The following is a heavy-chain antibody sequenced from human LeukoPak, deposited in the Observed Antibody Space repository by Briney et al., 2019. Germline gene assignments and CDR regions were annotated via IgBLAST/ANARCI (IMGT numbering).Heavy chain of an antibody. V-gene: IGHV3-30*03. D-gene: IGHD5-18*01. CDR1: GFTFSSYS. J-gene: IGHJ4*02. Sequence: GGSLRLSCAASGFTFSSYSMHWVRQAPGKGLEWVALILYDGSKTNYADSVQGRFTISRDNAKNSLYLQMNSLRAEDTAVYYCARGPYSYGHSFDYWGQGTLVTVSS. CDR2: ILYDGSKT. CDR3: ARGPYSYGHSFDY.